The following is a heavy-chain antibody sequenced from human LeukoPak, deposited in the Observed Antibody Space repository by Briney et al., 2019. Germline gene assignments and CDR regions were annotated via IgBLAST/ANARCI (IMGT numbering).Heavy chain of an antibody. V-gene: IGHV3-15*01. Sequence: PGGSLRLSCAASGFTFSYVSLSWVRQAPGKGLEWVCHIKSKTDGGTTAYAAPVKGRFTISRDDSKSALYLQMNSLKTEDTAVYYCASYDPVLDAFDIWGQGTRVTVSS. CDR3: ASYDPVLDAFDI. D-gene: IGHD3-22*01. CDR1: GFTFSYVS. J-gene: IGHJ3*02. CDR2: IKSKTDGGTT.